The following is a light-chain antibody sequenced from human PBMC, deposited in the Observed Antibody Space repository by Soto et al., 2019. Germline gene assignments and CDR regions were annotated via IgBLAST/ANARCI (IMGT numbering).Light chain of an antibody. CDR3: QSYDSSLSGYV. V-gene: IGLV1-40*01. CDR2: GNS. J-gene: IGLJ1*01. Sequence: QSVLTRPPSVSGVPGQRVTISCTGSSSNIGAGYDVHWYQQLPGTAPKLLIYGNSNRPSGVPDRFSGSKSGTSASLAITGLQAEDEADYYCQSYDSSLSGYVFGTGTKVTVL. CDR1: SSNIGAGYD.